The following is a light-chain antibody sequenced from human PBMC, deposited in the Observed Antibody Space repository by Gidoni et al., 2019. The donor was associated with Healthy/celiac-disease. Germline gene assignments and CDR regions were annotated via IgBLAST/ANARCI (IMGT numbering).Light chain of an antibody. CDR3: QLRSTWPPCT. CDR1: QSVSSY. J-gene: IGKJ2*02. V-gene: IGKV3-11*01. CDR2: DAS. Sequence: ESGLTQSPATLSLSPGERATLAGRASQSVSSYLACYQQKPGQAPRLLLYDASNRATGSPPSFSGSRSGTDFTLPISSLVPEDFAVYYCQLRSTWPPCTFGQGTKLEIK.